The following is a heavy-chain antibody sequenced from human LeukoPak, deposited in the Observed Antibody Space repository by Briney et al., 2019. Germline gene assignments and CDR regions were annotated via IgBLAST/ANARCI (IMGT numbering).Heavy chain of an antibody. CDR3: ARDRENFWSGYYDGYYYYMDV. Sequence: ASVKVSCKASGYTFTGYYMHWVRQAPGQGREWMGWINPNSGGTNYAQKFQGRVTMTRDTSISTAYMELSRLRSDDTAVYYCARDRENFWSGYYDGYYYYMDVWGKGTTVTVSS. CDR2: INPNSGGT. CDR1: GYTFTGYY. D-gene: IGHD3-3*01. V-gene: IGHV1-2*02. J-gene: IGHJ6*03.